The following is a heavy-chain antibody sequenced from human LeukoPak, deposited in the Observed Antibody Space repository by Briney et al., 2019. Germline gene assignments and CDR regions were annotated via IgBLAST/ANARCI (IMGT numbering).Heavy chain of an antibody. Sequence: PSETLSLTWTVSGGSISSGGYYWSWIRQHPGKGLEWIGYIYYSGSTYYNPSLKSRVTISVDTSKNQFSLKLSSVTAADTAVYYRARAPARVTTPFDPWGQGTLVTVS. CDR3: ARAPARVTTPFDP. D-gene: IGHD4-17*01. J-gene: IGHJ5*02. CDR2: IYYSGST. V-gene: IGHV4-31*02. CDR1: GGSISSGGYY.